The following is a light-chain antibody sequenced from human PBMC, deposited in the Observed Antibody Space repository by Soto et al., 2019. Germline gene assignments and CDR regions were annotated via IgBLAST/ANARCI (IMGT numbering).Light chain of an antibody. V-gene: IGKV3-15*01. CDR2: GAS. Sequence: EIVMTQSPATLSVSPGERATLSCRASQGVSSNLAWYQQKPGQAPRLLIYGASTRATGIPARFSGSGSGTEFTLTISSLQSEHFAVYSCQQYNNWPPITFGQGTRLEIK. J-gene: IGKJ5*01. CDR1: QGVSSN. CDR3: QQYNNWPPIT.